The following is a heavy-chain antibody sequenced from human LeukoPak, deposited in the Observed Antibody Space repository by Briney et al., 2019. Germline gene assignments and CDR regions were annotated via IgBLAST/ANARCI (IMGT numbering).Heavy chain of an antibody. J-gene: IGHJ5*02. D-gene: IGHD6-13*01. CDR2: IRYDGSNK. Sequence: GGSLRLSCAASGFTFSSYGMHWVRQAPGKGLEWVAFIRYDGSNKYYADSVKGRFTISRDNAKNSLYLQMNSLRAEDTAVYYCARGGQQLLLPYNWFDPWGQGTLVTVSS. CDR1: GFTFSSYG. V-gene: IGHV3-30*02. CDR3: ARGGQQLLLPYNWFDP.